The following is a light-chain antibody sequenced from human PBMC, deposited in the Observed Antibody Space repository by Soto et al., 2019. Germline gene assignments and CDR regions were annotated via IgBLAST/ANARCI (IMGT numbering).Light chain of an antibody. Sequence: DIQMTQSPSSLSVSVGERVTITCRASQGISNFLAWYQQKPGKVPKLLISAASTLQSGVPSRFSGSGSGTDFTLTITSLQPEDVATYYCQKYSSVITFGQGTRLEIK. CDR1: QGISNF. V-gene: IGKV1-27*01. J-gene: IGKJ5*01. CDR3: QKYSSVIT. CDR2: AAS.